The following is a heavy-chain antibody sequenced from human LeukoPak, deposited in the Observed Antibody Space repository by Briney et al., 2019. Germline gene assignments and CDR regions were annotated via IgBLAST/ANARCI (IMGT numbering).Heavy chain of an antibody. J-gene: IGHJ4*02. D-gene: IGHD6-19*01. CDR2: IIPNTGGT. Sequence: ASVKVSCKVSGYSFSGFYMHWVRQAPGQGLEWMGWIIPNTGGTNYAQKFQGRVTMTRDTTISTAYMELSSLRSDDTAVYYCAREWLIVVTGTGHLDYWGQGTLVTASS. CDR1: GYSFSGFY. V-gene: IGHV1-2*02. CDR3: AREWLIVVTGTGHLDY.